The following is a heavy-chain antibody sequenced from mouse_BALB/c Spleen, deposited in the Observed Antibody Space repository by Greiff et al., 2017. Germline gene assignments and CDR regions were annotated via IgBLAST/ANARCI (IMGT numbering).Heavy chain of an antibody. D-gene: IGHD1-2*01. CDR3: ARLTTASDY. J-gene: IGHJ4*01. CDR2: ISNGGGST. V-gene: IGHV5-12-2*01. Sequence: EVMLVESGGGLVQPGGSLKLSCAASGFTFSSYTMSWVRQTPEKRLEWVAYISNGGGSTYYPDTVKGRFTISRDNAKNTLYLQMSSLKSEDTAMYYCARLTTASDYWGQGTSVTVSS. CDR1: GFTFSSYT.